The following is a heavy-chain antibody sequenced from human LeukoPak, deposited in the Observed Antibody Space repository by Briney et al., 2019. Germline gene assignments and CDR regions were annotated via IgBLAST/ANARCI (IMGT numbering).Heavy chain of an antibody. CDR3: ARVRYSSSSGDYYYYMDV. V-gene: IGHV4-61*02. CDR2: IYTSGST. J-gene: IGHJ6*03. D-gene: IGHD6-6*01. Sequence: SQTLSLTCTASGGSISSGSYYWSWIRQPAGKGLEWIGRIYTSGSTNYNPSLKSRVTISVDTSKNQFSLKLSSVTAADTAVYYCARVRYSSSSGDYYYYMDVWGKGTTVTVSS. CDR1: GGSISSGSYY.